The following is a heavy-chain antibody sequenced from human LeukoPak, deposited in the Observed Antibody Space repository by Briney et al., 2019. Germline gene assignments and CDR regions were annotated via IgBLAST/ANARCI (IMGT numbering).Heavy chain of an antibody. Sequence: QSGGSLRLSCAASGFTVSSNYMSWVRQAPGKGLEWVSVTYSNGRTYYADSVKGRFTISRDISKNTLYLQMNSLRAEDTAVYYCARESLTWLQSRTSWFDPWGQGTLVTVSS. CDR1: GFTVSSNY. V-gene: IGHV3-53*01. CDR3: ARESLTWLQSRTSWFDP. D-gene: IGHD5-24*01. J-gene: IGHJ5*02. CDR2: TYSNGRT.